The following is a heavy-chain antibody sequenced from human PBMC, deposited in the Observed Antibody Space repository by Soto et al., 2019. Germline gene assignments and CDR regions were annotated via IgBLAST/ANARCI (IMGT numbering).Heavy chain of an antibody. CDR1: GYTFTSYG. CDR2: ISAYNGNT. Sequence: VSVKVSCKASGYTFTSYGISWVRQAPGQGLEWMGWISAYNGNTNYAQKLQGRVTMTTDTSTSTAYMELRSLRSDDTAVYYCARTVAWGPGGLYWFDPWGQGTLVTVSS. D-gene: IGHD2-15*01. J-gene: IGHJ5*02. CDR3: ARTVAWGPGGLYWFDP. V-gene: IGHV1-18*01.